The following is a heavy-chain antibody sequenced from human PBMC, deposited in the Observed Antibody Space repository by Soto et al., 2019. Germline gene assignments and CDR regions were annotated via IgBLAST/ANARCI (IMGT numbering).Heavy chain of an antibody. CDR2: ISYDGSNK. D-gene: IGHD3-9*01. V-gene: IGHV3-30*18. CDR1: GFTFSSYG. Sequence: QVQLVESGGGVVQPGRSLRLSCAASGFTFSSYGMHWVRQAPGKGLEWVAVISYDGSNKYYADSVKGRFTISRDNSKNTLYLQMNSLRAEDTAVYYCAKDTLRYFDWFYFDYWGQGTLVTVSS. CDR3: AKDTLRYFDWFYFDY. J-gene: IGHJ4*02.